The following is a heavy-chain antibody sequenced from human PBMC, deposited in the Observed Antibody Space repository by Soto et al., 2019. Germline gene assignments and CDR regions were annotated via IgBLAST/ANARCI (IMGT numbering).Heavy chain of an antibody. V-gene: IGHV4-39*01. CDR3: ARTPMVRGVIIVSYFDY. D-gene: IGHD3-10*01. Sequence: SETLSLTCTVSGGSISSSSYYWGWIRQPPGKGLEWIGSIYYSGSTYYNPSLKSRVTISVDTSKNQFSLKLSSVTAADTAVYYCARTPMVRGVIIVSYFDYWGQGTLVTVS. J-gene: IGHJ4*02. CDR1: GGSISSSSYY. CDR2: IYYSGST.